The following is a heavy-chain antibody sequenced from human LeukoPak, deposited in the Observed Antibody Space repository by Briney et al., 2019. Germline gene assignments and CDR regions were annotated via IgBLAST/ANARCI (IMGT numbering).Heavy chain of an antibody. CDR1: GGTFSSYA. Sequence: SVKVSCKASGGTFSSYAISWVRQAPGQGLEWMGGIIPIFGTANYAQKFQGRVTITADKSTSTAYMELSSLRSEDTAVYYCARVGYYYDSRALDYWGQGTLVTVSS. CDR3: ARVGYYYDSRALDY. J-gene: IGHJ4*02. CDR2: IIPIFGTA. V-gene: IGHV1-69*06. D-gene: IGHD3-22*01.